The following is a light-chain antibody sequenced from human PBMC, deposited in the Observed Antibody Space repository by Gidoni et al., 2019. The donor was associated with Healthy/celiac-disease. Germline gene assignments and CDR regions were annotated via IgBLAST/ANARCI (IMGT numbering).Light chain of an antibody. CDR3: QHRSNWPIT. V-gene: IGKV3-11*01. CDR2: DAS. J-gene: IGKJ5*01. Sequence: EIVLTQSPATLSLSPGERATLSCRVSQSVSSYLAWYQQRPGQAPRLLIYDASNRATGIPARFSGSGSGTDFTLTISSLEPEDFAVYYCQHRSNWPITFGQGTRLEIK. CDR1: QSVSSY.